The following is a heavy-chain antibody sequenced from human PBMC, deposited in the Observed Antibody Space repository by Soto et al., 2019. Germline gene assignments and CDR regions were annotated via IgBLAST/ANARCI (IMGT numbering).Heavy chain of an antibody. V-gene: IGHV4-59*01. D-gene: IGHD1-26*01. CDR1: GGSLSGVY. J-gene: IGHJ4*02. CDR3: ARDPVGATHFDY. Sequence: PSETLSLTCTVSGGSLSGVYWSWLRQPPGKGLEWLGYMSYTGRTDYNPSLKSRATISVATSKIQFFLMLTSVTAADTTVYYCARDPVGATHFDYWGQGTLVTVSS. CDR2: MSYTGRT.